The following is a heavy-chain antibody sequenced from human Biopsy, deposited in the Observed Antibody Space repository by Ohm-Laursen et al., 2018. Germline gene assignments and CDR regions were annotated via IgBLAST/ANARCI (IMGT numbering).Heavy chain of an antibody. V-gene: IGHV1-46*01. CDR1: GYSFTGYY. Sequence: ASVKVSCKASGYSFTGYYIHWVRQAPGQGLEWMGMINPSGSTTSYPQIFQGRVTMTRDTSKSTVYMELSSLRSADTAVYLCARNTGWYGDLYYFDYWGQGTLVTVS. J-gene: IGHJ4*02. D-gene: IGHD6-19*01. CDR3: ARNTGWYGDLYYFDY. CDR2: INPSGSTT.